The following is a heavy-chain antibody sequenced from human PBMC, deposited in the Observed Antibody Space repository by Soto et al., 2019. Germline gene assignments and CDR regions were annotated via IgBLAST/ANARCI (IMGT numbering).Heavy chain of an antibody. V-gene: IGHV1-69*01. J-gene: IGHJ5*02. CDR2: IIPIFGTA. Sequence: GLEWMGGIIPIFGTANYAQKFQGRVTITADESTSTAYMELSSLRSEDTAVYYCARVFDTAMTNNWFDPWGQGTLVTVSS. CDR3: ARVFDTAMTNNWFDP. D-gene: IGHD5-18*01.